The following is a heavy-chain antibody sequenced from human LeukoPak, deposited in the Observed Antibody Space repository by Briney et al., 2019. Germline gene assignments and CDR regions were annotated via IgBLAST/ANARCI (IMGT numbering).Heavy chain of an antibody. J-gene: IGHJ4*02. V-gene: IGHV4-38-2*02. Sequence: SETLSLTCTVSGYSISSGYYWGWIRQPPGKGLEWIGNIYHSGSTYYNPSLKSRVTISVDTSKNQFSLKLSSVTAADTAVYYCARVGAWLDMGVDYWGQGTLVTVSS. D-gene: IGHD2-2*03. CDR1: GYSISSGYY. CDR2: IYHSGST. CDR3: ARVGAWLDMGVDY.